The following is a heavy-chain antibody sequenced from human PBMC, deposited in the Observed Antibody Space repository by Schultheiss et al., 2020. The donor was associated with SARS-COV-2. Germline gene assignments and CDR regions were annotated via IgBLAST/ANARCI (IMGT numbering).Heavy chain of an antibody. CDR1: GGSISSGGYY. D-gene: IGHD3-22*01. CDR2: IYYSGST. V-gene: IGHV4-31*03. Sequence: SQTLSLTCPVSGGSISSGGYYWSWIRQHPGKGLEWIGYIYYSGSTYYNPSLKSRVSISVDTSKNQFSLKLSSVTAADTAVYYCAVDSSGYLDAFDIWGQGTMVTVSS. J-gene: IGHJ3*02. CDR3: AVDSSGYLDAFDI.